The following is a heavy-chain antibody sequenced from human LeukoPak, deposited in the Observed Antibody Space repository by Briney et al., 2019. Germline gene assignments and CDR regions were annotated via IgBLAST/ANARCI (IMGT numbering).Heavy chain of an antibody. Sequence: ASVKVSCKASGYTFTSYAMHWVRQAPGQRLEWMGWINAGNGNTKYSQEFQGRVTITRDTSASTAYMELSSLRSGDMAVYYCAGGPPIVVVPAATVYWFDPWGQGTLVTVSS. CDR1: GYTFTSYA. J-gene: IGHJ5*02. D-gene: IGHD2-2*01. CDR2: INAGNGNT. CDR3: AGGPPIVVVPAATVYWFDP. V-gene: IGHV1-3*03.